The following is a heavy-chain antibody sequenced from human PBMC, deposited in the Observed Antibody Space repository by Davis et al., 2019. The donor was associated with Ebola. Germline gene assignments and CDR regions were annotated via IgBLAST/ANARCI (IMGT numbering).Heavy chain of an antibody. Sequence: GESLKISCAASGFTFSSYGMHWVRQAPGKGLEWVAVISYDGSNKYYADSVKGRFTISRDNSKNTLYLQMNSLRAEDTAVYYCAKDLNYDSSGFDYWGQGTLVTVSS. CDR3: AKDLNYDSSGFDY. D-gene: IGHD3-22*01. V-gene: IGHV3-30*18. CDR1: GFTFSSYG. CDR2: ISYDGSNK. J-gene: IGHJ4*02.